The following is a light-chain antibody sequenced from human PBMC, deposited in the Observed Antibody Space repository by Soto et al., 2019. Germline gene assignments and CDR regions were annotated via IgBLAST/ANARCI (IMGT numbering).Light chain of an antibody. Sequence: PMTQSPSSLSASVGDRVTITCRPSQNINNYLNWYQQKPGKAPQLLIYSASSLERGVPSSFSGSGSGTNFTLTISSLQPEDFATYYCQQSYITPLTFGGGTKVEIK. CDR2: SAS. CDR3: QQSYITPLT. CDR1: QNINNY. J-gene: IGKJ4*01. V-gene: IGKV1-39*01.